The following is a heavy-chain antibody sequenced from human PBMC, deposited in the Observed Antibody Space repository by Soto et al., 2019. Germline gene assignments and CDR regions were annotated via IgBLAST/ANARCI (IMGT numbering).Heavy chain of an antibody. CDR3: ASGPPTIDYTSLDAIPSDY. J-gene: IGHJ4*02. CDR2: ISYDGSNK. CDR1: GFTFSSYA. V-gene: IGHV3-30-3*01. Sequence: QVQLVESGGGVVQPGRSLRLSCAASGFTFSSYAMHWVRQAPGKGLEWVAVISYDGSNKYYADSVKGRFTISRDNSKNTLYLQMNSLRAEDTAVYYCASGPPTIDYTSLDAIPSDYWGQGTLVTVSS. D-gene: IGHD2-21*01.